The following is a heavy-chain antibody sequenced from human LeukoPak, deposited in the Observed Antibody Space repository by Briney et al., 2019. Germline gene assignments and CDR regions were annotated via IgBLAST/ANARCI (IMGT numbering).Heavy chain of an antibody. CDR1: GDSFSKYW. D-gene: IGHD5/OR15-5a*01. CDR2: IHPGVSDA. Sequence: GASLKISCQGSGDSFSKYWIAWVRQMPDKGLEWMGLIHPGVSDARYNPSFQGQVTITADRSSSTSSLQWTALKASDTAMYYCATALVYADTTLGFYHWGQGTMVTVVS. CDR3: ATALVYADTTLGFYH. J-gene: IGHJ4*02. V-gene: IGHV5-51*01.